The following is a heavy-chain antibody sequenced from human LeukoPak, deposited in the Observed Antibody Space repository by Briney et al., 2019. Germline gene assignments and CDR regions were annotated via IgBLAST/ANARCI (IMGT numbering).Heavy chain of an antibody. CDR3: ARGQGRYYYDSSGYNSD. D-gene: IGHD3-22*01. J-gene: IGHJ4*02. CDR1: GGSFSGYY. CDR2: INHSGST. V-gene: IGHV4-34*01. Sequence: SENLSLTCAVYGGSFSGYYWSWIRQPPGKGLEWIGEINHSGSTNYNPSLKSRVTISVDTSKNQFSLKLSSVTAADAAVYYCARGQGRYYYDSSGYNSDWGQGTLVTVSS.